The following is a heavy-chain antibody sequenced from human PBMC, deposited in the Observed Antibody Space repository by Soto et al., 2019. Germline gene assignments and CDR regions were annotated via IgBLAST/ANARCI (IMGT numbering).Heavy chain of an antibody. D-gene: IGHD1-1*01. CDR3: VRDGTKTLRDWFDP. CDR2: IYATGTT. V-gene: IGHV4-4*07. Sequence: SETLSLTCTVSGASISGYYWSWIRKSAGKGLEWIGRIYATGTTDYNPSLKSRVMMSVDTSKKQFSLKLRSVTAADTAVYYCVRDGTKTLRDWFDPWGQG. J-gene: IGHJ5*02. CDR1: GASISGYY.